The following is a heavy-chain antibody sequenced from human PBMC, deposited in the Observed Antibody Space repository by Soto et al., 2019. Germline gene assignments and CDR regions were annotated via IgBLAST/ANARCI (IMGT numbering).Heavy chain of an antibody. V-gene: IGHV3-23*01. Sequence: DVQLLESGGGLVQPGGSLRLSCAASGFTFRSYAMSWVRQAPGKGLEWVSGISGSGISTHYADSVKGRFTVSRDNSKNRLYLKMNSRRDEATAVYNCAREPVGPDWYFDLWGRCTLVTVSS. CDR3: AREPVGPDWYFDL. CDR1: GFTFRSYA. J-gene: IGHJ2*01. CDR2: ISGSGIST.